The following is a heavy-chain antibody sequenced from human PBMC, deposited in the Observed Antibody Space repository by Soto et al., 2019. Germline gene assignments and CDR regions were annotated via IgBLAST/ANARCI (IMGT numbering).Heavy chain of an antibody. CDR1: GFTFSSYS. V-gene: IGHV3-21*01. Sequence: EVQLVESGGGLVKPGGSLRLSCAASGFTFSSYSMNWVRQAPGKGLEWVSSISSSSSYIYYADSVKGRFTISRDNAKNSLYLQMNSLRAEDTAVYYCARAPFADNGWYPNYFDYWGQGTLVTVSS. CDR2: ISSSSSYI. J-gene: IGHJ4*02. CDR3: ARAPFADNGWYPNYFDY. D-gene: IGHD6-19*01.